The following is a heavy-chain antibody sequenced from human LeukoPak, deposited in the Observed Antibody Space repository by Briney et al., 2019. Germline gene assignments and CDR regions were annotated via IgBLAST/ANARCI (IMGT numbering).Heavy chain of an antibody. CDR3: ASPYRYGGGP. CDR1: GYTFTSYD. J-gene: IGHJ5*02. Sequence: ASVKVSCKASGYTFTSYDINWVRQAFGQGRAWVGWMNPNSGYTGYAQKFQGRVTLTRNTSINTAYMELSSLTSEDTAVYYCASPYRYGGGPWGQGTLVTVSS. V-gene: IGHV1-8*01. D-gene: IGHD4-17*01. CDR2: MNPNSGYT.